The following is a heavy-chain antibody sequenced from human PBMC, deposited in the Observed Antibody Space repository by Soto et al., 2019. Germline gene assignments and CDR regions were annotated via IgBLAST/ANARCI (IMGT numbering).Heavy chain of an antibody. J-gene: IGHJ4*02. V-gene: IGHV3-30*18. D-gene: IGHD4-4*01. CDR1: GFTFSSYG. CDR3: AEADSNYVGVYYFDY. CDR2: ISYDGSNK. Sequence: GGSLRLSCAASGFTFSSYGMHWVRQAPGKGLEWVAVISYDGSNKYYADSVKGRFTISRDNSKNTLYLQMNSLRAEDTAVYYCAEADSNYVGVYYFDYWGQGTLVTVSS.